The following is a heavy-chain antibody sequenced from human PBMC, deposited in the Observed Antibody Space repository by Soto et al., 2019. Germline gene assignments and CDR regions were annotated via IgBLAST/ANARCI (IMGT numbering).Heavy chain of an antibody. CDR2: IYYSGST. D-gene: IGHD3-10*01. Sequence: SETLSVTCTVSGGSISSSSYYWGWIRQPPGKGLEWIGSIYYSGSTYYNPSLKSRVTISVDTSKNQFSLKLSSVTAADTAVYYCATSGDRYYYYGMYVWGQGTTVTVSS. V-gene: IGHV4-39*01. CDR3: ATSGDRYYYYGMYV. J-gene: IGHJ6*02. CDR1: GGSISSSSYY.